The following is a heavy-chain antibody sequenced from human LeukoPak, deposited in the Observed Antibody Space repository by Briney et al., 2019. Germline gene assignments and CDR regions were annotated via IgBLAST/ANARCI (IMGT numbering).Heavy chain of an antibody. J-gene: IGHJ3*02. Sequence: PSETLSLTCTVSDYYISSGHYWGWIRQPPGKGLGWIGNIHHAGATYHNPSLKSRVTISVDTSKNQLSLKLSSVTAADTAVYYCARASPTIFGVVTDAFDIWGQGTMVTVPS. D-gene: IGHD3-3*01. CDR3: ARASPTIFGVVTDAFDI. V-gene: IGHV4-38-2*02. CDR2: IHHAGAT. CDR1: DYYISSGHY.